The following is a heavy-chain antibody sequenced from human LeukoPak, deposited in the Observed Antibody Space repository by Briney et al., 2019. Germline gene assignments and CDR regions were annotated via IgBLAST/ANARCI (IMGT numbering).Heavy chain of an antibody. CDR2: MNPNSGNT. V-gene: IGHV1-8*01. Sequence: ASVKVSCKASGYTFTSYDINWVRQATGQGLEWMGWMNPNSGNTGYAQKFQGRVTMTRNTSISTAYMELSSLRSEDTAVYYCARGYGPPSEGHNMYYDFWSGYYSTGYYYGMDVWGQGTTVTVSS. CDR1: GYTFTSYD. CDR3: ARGYGPPSEGHNMYYDFWSGYYSTGYYYGMDV. J-gene: IGHJ6*02. D-gene: IGHD3-3*01.